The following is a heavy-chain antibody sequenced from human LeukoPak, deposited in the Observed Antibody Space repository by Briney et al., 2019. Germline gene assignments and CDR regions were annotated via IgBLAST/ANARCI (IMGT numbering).Heavy chain of an antibody. CDR3: ARHRSKWLQSSFDY. V-gene: IGHV4-39*01. Sequence: GSLRLSCAASGFTVSSNYMSWVSQAPGKGLEWIGSIFYSGNTYDNPSLKSRVTISVDTSKNQFSLKLNSVTAADTAVYYCARHRSKWLQSSFDYWGQGTLVTVSS. D-gene: IGHD5-24*01. CDR2: IFYSGNT. J-gene: IGHJ4*02. CDR1: GFTVSSNY.